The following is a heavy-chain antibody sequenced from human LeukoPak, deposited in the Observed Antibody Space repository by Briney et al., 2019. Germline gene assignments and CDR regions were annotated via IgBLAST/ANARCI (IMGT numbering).Heavy chain of an antibody. V-gene: IGHV4-31*03. Sequence: SETLSLTCTVSGGSISSGGYYWSWIRQHPGKGLEWIGYIYYSGSTYYNPSLKSRVTISVDTSKNQFSLKLSSVTAADTAVCYCARVDNYNWFDPRGQGTLVTVSS. CDR3: ARVDNYNWFDP. D-gene: IGHD1-20*01. J-gene: IGHJ5*02. CDR2: IYYSGST. CDR1: GGSISSGGYY.